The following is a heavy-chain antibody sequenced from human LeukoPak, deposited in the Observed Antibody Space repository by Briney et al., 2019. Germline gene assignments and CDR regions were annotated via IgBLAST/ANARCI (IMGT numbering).Heavy chain of an antibody. Sequence: SEPLSLTCAVYGGSFSGYYWSWLRQPPGKGLEWIGEINHSGSTNYNPSLKCRVTISVDTSKHQFSLNLSSVPAADTAVYYCARPQDFGLTGMNAFDIWGQGTMVTVSS. V-gene: IGHV4-34*01. CDR1: GGSFSGYY. J-gene: IGHJ3*02. CDR3: ARPQDFGLTGMNAFDI. CDR2: INHSGST. D-gene: IGHD7-27*01.